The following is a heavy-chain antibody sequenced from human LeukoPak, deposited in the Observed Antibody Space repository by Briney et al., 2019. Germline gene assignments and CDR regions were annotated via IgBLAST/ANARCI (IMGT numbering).Heavy chain of an antibody. CDR2: INPSGGST. CDR1: GYTLTSYY. J-gene: IGHJ5*02. Sequence: GASVKVSCKASGYTLTSYYMHWVRQAPGQGLEWMGIINPSGGSTSYAQKFQGRVTMTRDTSTRTVYMELSSLRSEDTAVYYCARDLGRLQFWFDPWGQGTLVTVSS. V-gene: IGHV1-46*01. D-gene: IGHD5-24*01. CDR3: ARDLGRLQFWFDP.